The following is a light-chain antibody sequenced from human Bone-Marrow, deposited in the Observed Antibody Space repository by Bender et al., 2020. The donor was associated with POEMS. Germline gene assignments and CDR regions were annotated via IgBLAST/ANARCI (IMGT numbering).Light chain of an antibody. CDR1: HIGSKS. CDR2: DDR. Sequence: SYVLTQPPSVSVAPGQTARITCGGNHIGSKSVHWYQLKPGQAPVLVVYDDRDRPSGIPERFSASNSGNTATLTISGTQAMDEADYYCQAWDSYNVVFGGGTKLTVL. V-gene: IGLV3-21*02. J-gene: IGLJ2*01. CDR3: QAWDSYNVV.